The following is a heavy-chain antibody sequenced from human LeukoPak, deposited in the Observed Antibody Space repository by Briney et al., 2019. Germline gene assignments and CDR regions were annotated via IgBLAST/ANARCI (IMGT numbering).Heavy chain of an antibody. Sequence: PSETLSLTCTVSGGSISSSSYYWSWIRQPAGKGLEWIGRSYTSGSTNYNPSLKSRVTISVDTSKNQFSLKLSSVTAADTAVYYCARDAFDIWGQGTMVTVSS. CDR3: ARDAFDI. CDR2: SYTSGST. CDR1: GGSISSSSYY. V-gene: IGHV4-61*02. J-gene: IGHJ3*02.